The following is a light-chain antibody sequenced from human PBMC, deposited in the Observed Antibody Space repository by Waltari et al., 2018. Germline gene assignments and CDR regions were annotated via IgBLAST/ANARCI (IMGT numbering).Light chain of an antibody. Sequence: QSVLTQPPSVSAAPGQSVTIPCPGSISNVGAGSDVLRYPQIPGSAPKVLIYRDNNRPSGVPGRFSGSKSGTSASLSVTGLHVEDEADYFCQSYDRDLNAVLFGGGTKLTVL. CDR3: QSYDRDLNAVL. J-gene: IGLJ2*01. CDR2: RDN. CDR1: ISNVGAGSD. V-gene: IGLV1-40*01.